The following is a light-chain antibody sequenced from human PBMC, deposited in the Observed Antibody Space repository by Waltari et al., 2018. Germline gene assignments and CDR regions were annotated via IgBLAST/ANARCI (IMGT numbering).Light chain of an antibody. Sequence: DIQMPQSPSTLSASVGDRVTITCRASQSISSWLAWYQQRPGKAPNLLIYKGSSLESGVPSRFSGSGSGTEFTLTISSLQPDDFATYYCQQYSINPLTFGGGTKLEI. CDR2: KGS. J-gene: IGKJ4*01. CDR1: QSISSW. V-gene: IGKV1-5*03. CDR3: QQYSINPLT.